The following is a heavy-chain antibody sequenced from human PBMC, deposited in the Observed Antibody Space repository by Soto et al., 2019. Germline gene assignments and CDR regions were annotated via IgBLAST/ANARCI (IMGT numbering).Heavy chain of an antibody. CDR1: GGTFSSYA. CDR3: ALERVSRSDSFTYWFDP. J-gene: IGHJ5*02. Sequence: GASVKVSCKASGGTFSSYAISWVRQAPGQGLEWMGEIIPIFGTANYAQKFQGRVTITADESTSTAYMELSSLRSEDTAVYYCALERVSRSDSFTYWFDPCGQGVLVTVTS. CDR2: IIPIFGTA. D-gene: IGHD2-15*01. V-gene: IGHV1-69*13.